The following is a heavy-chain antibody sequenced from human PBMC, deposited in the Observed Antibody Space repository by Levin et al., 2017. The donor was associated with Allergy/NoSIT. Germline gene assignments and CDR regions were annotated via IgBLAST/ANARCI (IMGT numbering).Heavy chain of an antibody. CDR1: GGSFSGYY. Sequence: PSQTLSLTCAVYGGSFSGYYWSWIRQPPGKGLEWIGEINHSGSTNYNPSLKSRVTISVDTSKNQFSLKLSSVTAADTAVYYCASGGRLRWLPYSWGQGTLVTVSS. J-gene: IGHJ4*02. CDR3: ASGGRLRWLPYS. D-gene: IGHD4-23*01. CDR2: INHSGST. V-gene: IGHV4-34*01.